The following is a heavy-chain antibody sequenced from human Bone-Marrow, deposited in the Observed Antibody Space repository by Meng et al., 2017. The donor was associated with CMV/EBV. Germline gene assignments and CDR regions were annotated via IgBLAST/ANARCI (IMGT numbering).Heavy chain of an antibody. D-gene: IGHD3-10*01. Sequence: FSSNRAAWNCIRQSPSKGLEWLGRTYYRSKWYNDYAVSVKSRITINPDTSKNQFSLQLNSVTPEDTAVYYCARVRTMVRGVLIFDPWGQGTLVTVSS. J-gene: IGHJ5*02. CDR3: ARVRTMVRGVLIFDP. CDR1: FSSNRAA. V-gene: IGHV6-1*01. CDR2: TYYRSKWYN.